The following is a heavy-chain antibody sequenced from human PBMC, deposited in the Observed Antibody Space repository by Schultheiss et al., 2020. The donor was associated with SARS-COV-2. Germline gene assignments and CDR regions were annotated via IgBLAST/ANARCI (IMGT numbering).Heavy chain of an antibody. D-gene: IGHD3-10*01. CDR3: ARWGSGSFDY. CDR1: GFTFSSYA. Sequence: GGSLRLSCAASGFTFSSYAMSWVRQAPGKGLEWVSAISGSVGSTYYADSVKGRFTISRDNAKNSLYLQMNSLRAEDTAVYYCARWGSGSFDYWGQGTLVTVSS. J-gene: IGHJ4*02. CDR2: ISGSVGST. V-gene: IGHV3-23*01.